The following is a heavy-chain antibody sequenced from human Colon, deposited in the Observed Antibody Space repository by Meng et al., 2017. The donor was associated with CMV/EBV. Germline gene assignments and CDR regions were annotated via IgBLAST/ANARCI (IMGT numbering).Heavy chain of an antibody. V-gene: IGHV3-15*01. D-gene: IGHD3-3*01. J-gene: IGHJ6*02. CDR3: ARENDFWTGRLDYYYAMDV. CDR1: GFTFSNAW. Sequence: GESLKISCAASGFTFSNAWMSWVRQAPGKGLEWVGRIKSKTDGGTTDYAAPVKGRFTISRDDSKNTLYLQMNSLRNEDTAMYYCARENDFWTGRLDYYYAMDVWGQGTTVTVS. CDR2: IKSKTDGGTT.